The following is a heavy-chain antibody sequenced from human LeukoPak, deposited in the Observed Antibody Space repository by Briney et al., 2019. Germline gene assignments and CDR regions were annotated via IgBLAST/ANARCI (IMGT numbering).Heavy chain of an antibody. D-gene: IGHD1-26*01. V-gene: IGHV3-53*01. CDR1: GFTVSSNY. CDR2: IYSGGST. Sequence: PGGSLRLSCAASGFTVSSNYMSWVRQAPGKGLEWVSVIYSGGSTYYADSVKGRFTISRGNSKNTLYLQMNSLRAEDTAVYYCAREDEWELLYYWGQGTLVTVSS. CDR3: AREDEWELLYY. J-gene: IGHJ4*02.